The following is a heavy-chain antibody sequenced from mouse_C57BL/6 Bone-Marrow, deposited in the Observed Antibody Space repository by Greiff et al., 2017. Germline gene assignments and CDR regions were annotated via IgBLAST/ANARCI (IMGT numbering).Heavy chain of an antibody. Sequence: VKLMASGPGLVQPSQSLSITCPVSGFSLTSYGVHWVRQSPGKGPVWLGVIWSGGSTDYNAAFKSRLSISKDNSKSQVFFKMNSLQADDTAIYYCARKGIFYYGSRKGYFDVWGTGTTVTVSS. CDR3: ARKGIFYYGSRKGYFDV. J-gene: IGHJ1*03. CDR1: GFSLTSYG. CDR2: IWSGGST. D-gene: IGHD1-1*01. V-gene: IGHV2-2*01.